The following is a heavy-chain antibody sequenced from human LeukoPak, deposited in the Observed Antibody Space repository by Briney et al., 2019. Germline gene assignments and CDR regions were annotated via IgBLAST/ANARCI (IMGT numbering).Heavy chain of an antibody. Sequence: ASVRVSCKASGYTFTGFYMHWVRQAPGQGLEWMGWINPDSGGTNYAQKFQGRVTVTRDTSISTAYMELSRLTSDDTAVYYCARLNSGDDYFDYWGEGTLVTVSS. CDR2: INPDSGGT. D-gene: IGHD5-12*01. J-gene: IGHJ4*02. CDR3: ARLNSGDDYFDY. CDR1: GYTFTGFY. V-gene: IGHV1-2*02.